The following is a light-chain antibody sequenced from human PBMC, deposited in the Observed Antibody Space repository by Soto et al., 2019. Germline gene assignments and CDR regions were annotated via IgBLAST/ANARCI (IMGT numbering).Light chain of an antibody. V-gene: IGLV2-14*01. CDR3: SSYTNINTRACV. J-gene: IGLJ1*01. Sequence: QSVLTQPASVSGSPGQSITISCTGTSGDIGSYNRVSWYQQHPGKAPKLINYEVTDRPSGVSNRFSGSKSGNTASLTISGLQAEDEAEYYCSSYTNINTRACVFGTGTKVPVL. CDR1: SGDIGSYNR. CDR2: EVT.